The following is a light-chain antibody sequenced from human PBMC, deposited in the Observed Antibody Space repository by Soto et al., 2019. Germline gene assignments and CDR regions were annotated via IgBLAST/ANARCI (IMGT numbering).Light chain of an antibody. CDR1: QNIDTY. J-gene: IGKJ4*01. CDR3: QQRRNWPLT. V-gene: IGKV3-11*02. Sequence: DIVLTQSPATLSLSPGERVTLSCRASQNIDTYLAWYQQKPGQAPSLLIYDASSRATGLPARFSGSGSGRDFTLTITSLEPEDSAVYYCQQRRNWPLTFGGGTKVEIK. CDR2: DAS.